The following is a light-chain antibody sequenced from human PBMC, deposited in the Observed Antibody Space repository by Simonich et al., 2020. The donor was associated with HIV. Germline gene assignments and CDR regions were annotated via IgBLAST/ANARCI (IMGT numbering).Light chain of an antibody. V-gene: IGKV3-15*01. CDR1: QSVSSN. CDR2: GAS. Sequence: EIVMTQSPATLSVSPGERATLSCRASQSVSSNLAWYQQKPGQAPRRLIYGASTRATGNPARVSGSGSGTEFTLTISSLQSEDFAVYYCQQYNNWPPERTFGQGTKVEIK. J-gene: IGKJ1*01. CDR3: QQYNNWPPERT.